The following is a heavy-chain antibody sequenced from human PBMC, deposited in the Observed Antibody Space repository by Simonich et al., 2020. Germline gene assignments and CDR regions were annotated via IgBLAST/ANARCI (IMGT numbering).Heavy chain of an antibody. D-gene: IGHD3-10*01. CDR2: NNPKSGGT. J-gene: IGHJ6*03. CDR3: ARVVRGSGSYYNYYYYYMDV. Sequence: QVQLVQSGAEVKKPGASVKVSCKASGYTFTGYYMHWVRQAPGQGLEWMEWNNPKSGGTNYAQKFQGRVTMTRDTSISTAYMELSRRRSDDTAVYYCARVVRGSGSYYNYYYYYMDVWGKGTTVTVSS. CDR1: GYTFTGYY. V-gene: IGHV1-2*02.